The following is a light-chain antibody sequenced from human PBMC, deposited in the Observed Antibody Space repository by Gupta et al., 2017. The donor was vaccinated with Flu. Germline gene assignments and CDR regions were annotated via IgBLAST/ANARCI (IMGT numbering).Light chain of an antibody. Sequence: DIQLTQSPSSLSASVGDRVTITCRASQSINKYVNWYQHKPGKAPKLLVYAASSLQSGVPSRFSGSGSGTDFTLTISKRQPEDFATYFCQQTDNTSWTFGQGTNVEI. CDR2: AAS. V-gene: IGKV1-39*01. J-gene: IGKJ1*01. CDR1: QSINKY. CDR3: QQTDNTSWT.